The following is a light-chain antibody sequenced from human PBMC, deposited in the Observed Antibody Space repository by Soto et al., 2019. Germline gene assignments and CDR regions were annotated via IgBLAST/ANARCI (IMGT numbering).Light chain of an antibody. Sequence: DIPLTQSPSFLSASEGDRVTITCRASQGISSYLAWYQQKPGKAPKLLINGASTLQSGVPSRFSGSGSGTEFTLTITSLQPEDLGTYYCQVLKSYWYTLGQGTKLEI. V-gene: IGKV1-9*01. J-gene: IGKJ2*01. CDR1: QGISSY. CDR3: QVLKSYWYT. CDR2: GAS.